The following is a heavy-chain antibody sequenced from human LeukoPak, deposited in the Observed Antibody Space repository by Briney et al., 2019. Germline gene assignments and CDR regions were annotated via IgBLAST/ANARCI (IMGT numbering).Heavy chain of an antibody. CDR2: INHSGST. D-gene: IGHD3-22*01. CDR3: ARVGGYYDIIPYYFDY. Sequence: SETLSLTCAVYGGSFSGYYWSWIRQPPGKGLEWIGEINHSGSTNYNPSLKSRVTISVDTSKNQFSLKLSSVTAADTAVYYCARVGGYYDIIPYYFDYWGQGTLVAVSS. CDR1: GGSFSGYY. V-gene: IGHV4-34*01. J-gene: IGHJ4*02.